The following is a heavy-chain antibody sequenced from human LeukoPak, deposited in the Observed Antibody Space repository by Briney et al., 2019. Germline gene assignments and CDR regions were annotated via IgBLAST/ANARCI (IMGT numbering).Heavy chain of an antibody. CDR2: ISYDGSNK. V-gene: IGHV3-30*18. D-gene: IGHD6-13*01. CDR3: AKDYSSSRPREGYYGMDV. CDR1: GFTFSSYG. Sequence: GGSLRLSCAASGFTFSSYGMHWVRQAPGKGLEWVAVISYDGSNKYYADSVKGRLTISRDNSKNTLYLQMNSLRAEDTAVYYCAKDYSSSRPREGYYGMDVWGQGTTVTVSS. J-gene: IGHJ6*02.